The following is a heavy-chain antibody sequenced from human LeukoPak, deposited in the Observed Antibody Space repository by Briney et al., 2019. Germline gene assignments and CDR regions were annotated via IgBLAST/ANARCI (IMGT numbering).Heavy chain of an antibody. CDR1: GGSISSYY. Sequence: SETLSLTCTVSGGSISSYYWSWIRQPAGKGLEWIGSIHHSGSTHYNSSLKSRVTISVDTSKNQFSLKLSSVTAADTAVYYCARTMVRGVIDYWGQGTLVTVSS. J-gene: IGHJ4*02. CDR3: ARTMVRGVIDY. V-gene: IGHV4-4*07. D-gene: IGHD3-10*01. CDR2: IHHSGST.